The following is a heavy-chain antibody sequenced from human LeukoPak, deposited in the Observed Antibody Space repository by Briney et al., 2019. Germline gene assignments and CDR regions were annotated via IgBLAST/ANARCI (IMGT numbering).Heavy chain of an antibody. V-gene: IGHV3-30-3*01. CDR2: ISYDGSNK. CDR3: AREGYSSSWYERNYFDY. CDR1: GFTFSSYA. J-gene: IGHJ4*02. D-gene: IGHD6-13*01. Sequence: GGSLRLSCAASGFTFSSYAMHWVRQAPGKGLEWVAVISYDGSNKYYADSVKGRFSISRDNSKNTPYLQMNSLRAEDTAVYYCAREGYSSSWYERNYFDYWGQGTLVTVSS.